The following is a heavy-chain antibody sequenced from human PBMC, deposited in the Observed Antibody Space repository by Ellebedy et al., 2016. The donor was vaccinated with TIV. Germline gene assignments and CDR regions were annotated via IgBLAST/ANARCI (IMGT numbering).Heavy chain of an antibody. CDR1: GFTFNNYD. J-gene: IGHJ4*02. CDR3: ARGVDY. CDR2: IGRRGAST. V-gene: IGHV3-21*01. Sequence: GESLKISCAASGFTFNNYDLNWVRQAPGKGLEWVSSIGRRGASTYYADSVKGRFTISRDNAKKSLFLQMSSLGFEDTAVYYCARGVDYWGQGTLVSASS.